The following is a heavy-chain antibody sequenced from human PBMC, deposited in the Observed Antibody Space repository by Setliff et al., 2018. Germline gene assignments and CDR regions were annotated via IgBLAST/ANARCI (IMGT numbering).Heavy chain of an antibody. CDR3: AKVGIFGGGYFDL. V-gene: IGHV3-48*01. CDR1: GFSFSSYT. J-gene: IGHJ4*02. D-gene: IGHD3-3*01. Sequence: RGSLRLSCAASGFSFSSYTMNWVRQAPGKGLEWISSIGSSSNTIFYADSVKGRFTISRDNAKNSLYLQMSSLRAEDTAVYYCAKVGIFGGGYFDLWGLGTLVTVSS. CDR2: IGSSSNTI.